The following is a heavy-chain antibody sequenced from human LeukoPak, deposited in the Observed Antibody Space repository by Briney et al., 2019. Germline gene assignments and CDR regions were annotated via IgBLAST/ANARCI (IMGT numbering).Heavy chain of an antibody. CDR2: IYSDEST. Sequence: GGCLRLSCAAPGFTVSRNYMSWVRQAPGKGREWVSAIYSDESTYYADSVKGRFTISRGNSKNTLSLQMNSLRAEDTGLYSCARVPYRSPSHFDYWGQGTLVTVSS. CDR1: GFTVSRNY. CDR3: ARVPYRSPSHFDY. V-gene: IGHV3-66*01. D-gene: IGHD4-11*01. J-gene: IGHJ4*02.